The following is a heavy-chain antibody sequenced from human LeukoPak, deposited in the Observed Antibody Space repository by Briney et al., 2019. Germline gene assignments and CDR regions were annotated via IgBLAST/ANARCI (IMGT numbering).Heavy chain of an antibody. CDR2: ISAYNGNT. Sequence: ASVKVSCKASGYALIGYYMHWVRQAPGQGLEWMGWISAYNGNTNYAQKLQGRVTMTTDTSTSTAYMELRSLRSDDTAVYYCAREIDGYYFDYWGQGTLVTVSS. CDR3: AREIDGYYFDY. D-gene: IGHD5-24*01. V-gene: IGHV1-18*04. J-gene: IGHJ4*02. CDR1: GYALIGYY.